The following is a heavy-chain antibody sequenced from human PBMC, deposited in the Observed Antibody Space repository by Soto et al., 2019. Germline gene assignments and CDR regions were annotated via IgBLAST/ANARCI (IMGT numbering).Heavy chain of an antibody. CDR3: AKDQLLWSGGSCYSVMSY. Sequence: QVQLVESGGGVVQPGRSLRLSCAASGFTFSSYGMHWVRQAPGKGLEWVAVISYDGSNKYYADSVKGRFTISRDNSKNTLYLQMNSLRAEDTAVYYCAKDQLLWSGGSCYSVMSYWGQGTLVTVSS. V-gene: IGHV3-30*18. D-gene: IGHD2-15*01. CDR2: ISYDGSNK. CDR1: GFTFSSYG. J-gene: IGHJ4*02.